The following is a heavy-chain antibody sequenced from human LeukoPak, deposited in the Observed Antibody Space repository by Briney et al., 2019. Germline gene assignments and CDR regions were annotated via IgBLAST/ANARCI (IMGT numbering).Heavy chain of an antibody. V-gene: IGHV3-30*18. CDR1: GFTFSSYG. Sequence: GGSLRPSCAASGFTFSSYGMPWVRQAPGKGLEWVAVISYDGSNKYYADSVKGRFTISRDNSKNTLYLQMNSLRAEDTAVYYCAKGGAVYCSGGSCYVGDYWGQGTLVTVSS. D-gene: IGHD2-15*01. CDR3: AKGGAVYCSGGSCYVGDY. J-gene: IGHJ4*02. CDR2: ISYDGSNK.